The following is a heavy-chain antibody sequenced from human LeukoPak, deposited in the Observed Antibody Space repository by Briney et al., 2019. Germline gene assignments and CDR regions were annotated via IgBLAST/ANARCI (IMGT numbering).Heavy chain of an antibody. J-gene: IGHJ5*02. CDR1: GGTFSSYA. V-gene: IGHV1-69*04. Sequence: ASVKVSCKASGGTFSSYAISWVRQAPGQGLEWMGRIIPILGIANYAQKFQGRATITADKSTSTAYMELSSLRSEDTAVYYCARRDYGDYGWFDPWGQGTLVTVSS. CDR2: IIPILGIA. CDR3: ARRDYGDYGWFDP. D-gene: IGHD4-17*01.